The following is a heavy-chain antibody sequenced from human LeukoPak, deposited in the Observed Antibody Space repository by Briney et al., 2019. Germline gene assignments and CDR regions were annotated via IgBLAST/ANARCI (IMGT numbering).Heavy chain of an antibody. CDR3: AKPPFESGVAATDLDY. J-gene: IGHJ4*02. D-gene: IGHD2-15*01. CDR2: ISYDGSNK. Sequence: GRSLRLSCAASGFTFGSYGMHWVRQAPGKGLEWVAVISYDGSNKYYADSVKGRFTISRDNSKNTLYLQMNSLRAEDTAVYYCAKPPFESGVAATDLDYWGQGTLVTVSS. V-gene: IGHV3-30*18. CDR1: GFTFGSYG.